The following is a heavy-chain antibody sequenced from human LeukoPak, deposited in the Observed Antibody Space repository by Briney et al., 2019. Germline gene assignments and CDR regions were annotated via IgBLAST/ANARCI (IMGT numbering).Heavy chain of an antibody. D-gene: IGHD3-22*01. J-gene: IGHJ4*02. V-gene: IGHV1-69*06. CDR2: IIPIFGTA. CDR3: ASSRNYYDSSGYYGDY. CDR1: GGTFSSYA. Sequence: SLKVSCKASGGTFSSYAISWVRQAPGQGLEWMGGIIPIFGTANYAQKFQGRVTITADKSTSTAYMELSSLRSEDTAVYYCASSRNYYDSSGYYGDYWGQGTLVTVSS.